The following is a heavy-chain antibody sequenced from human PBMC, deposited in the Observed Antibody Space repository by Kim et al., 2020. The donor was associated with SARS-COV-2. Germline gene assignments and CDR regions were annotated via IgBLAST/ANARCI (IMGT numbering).Heavy chain of an antibody. Sequence: SETLSLTCTVSGGSISSSSYYWGWIRQPPGKGLEWIGSIYYSGSTYYNPSLKSRVTISVDTSKNQFSLKLSSVTAADTAVYYCARHKVRATTGTTPCDYWGQGTLVTVSS. V-gene: IGHV4-39*01. CDR3: ARHKVRATTGTTPCDY. D-gene: IGHD1-1*01. CDR1: GGSISSSSYY. CDR2: IYYSGST. J-gene: IGHJ4*02.